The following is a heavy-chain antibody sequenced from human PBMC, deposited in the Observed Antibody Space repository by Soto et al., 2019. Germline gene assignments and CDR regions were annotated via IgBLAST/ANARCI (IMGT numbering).Heavy chain of an antibody. CDR1: GGSISSYY. D-gene: IGHD6-13*01. J-gene: IGHJ4*02. Sequence: PSETLSLTCTVSGGSISSYYWSWIRQPPGKGLEWIGYIYYSGSTNYNPSLKSRVTISVDTSKNQFSLKLSSVTAADTAVYYCARSLIAAAGTAPFDYWGQGTLVTVS. CDR3: ARSLIAAAGTAPFDY. CDR2: IYYSGST. V-gene: IGHV4-59*01.